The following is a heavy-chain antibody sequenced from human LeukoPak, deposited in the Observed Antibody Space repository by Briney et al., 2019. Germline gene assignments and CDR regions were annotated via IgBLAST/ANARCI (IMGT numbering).Heavy chain of an antibody. V-gene: IGHV1-18*01. J-gene: IGHJ6*02. D-gene: IGHD2-2*01. Sequence: ASVKVSCKASGYTFTSYDINWVRQATGQGLEWMGWISAYNGNTNYAQKLQGRVTMTTDTSTSTAYMELRSLRSDDTAVYYCARDQCSSTSCYDYYGMDVWGQGTTVTVSS. CDR2: ISAYNGNT. CDR1: GYTFTSYD. CDR3: ARDQCSSTSCYDYYGMDV.